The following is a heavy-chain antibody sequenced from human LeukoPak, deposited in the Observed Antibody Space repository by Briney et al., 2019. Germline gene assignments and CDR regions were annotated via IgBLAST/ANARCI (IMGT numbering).Heavy chain of an antibody. CDR3: ARDHDSSSCPYFDY. J-gene: IGHJ4*02. V-gene: IGHV3-23*01. D-gene: IGHD6-13*01. CDR1: GFTFKNYG. Sequence: PGGSLRLSCAASGFTFKNYGMTWVRQAPGKGLEWVSTISGSGGGTYYADSVKGRFTISRDNAKKSLYLQMNSLRAEDTAVYYCARDHDSSSCPYFDYWGQGTLVTVSS. CDR2: ISGSGGGT.